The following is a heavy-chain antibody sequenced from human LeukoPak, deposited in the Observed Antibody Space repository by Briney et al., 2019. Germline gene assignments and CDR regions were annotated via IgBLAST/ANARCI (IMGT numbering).Heavy chain of an antibody. Sequence: SETLSLTCTVSGGSINNYYWSWIRQPPGKGLEWIGYIYYSGSTNYNPSLKSRVTISVDTSKNQFSLKLSSVTAADTAVYYCARLVTYTLDAFDIWGQGTMVTVSS. D-gene: IGHD2-2*02. V-gene: IGHV4-59*08. CDR1: GGSINNYY. CDR2: IYYSGST. J-gene: IGHJ3*02. CDR3: ARLVTYTLDAFDI.